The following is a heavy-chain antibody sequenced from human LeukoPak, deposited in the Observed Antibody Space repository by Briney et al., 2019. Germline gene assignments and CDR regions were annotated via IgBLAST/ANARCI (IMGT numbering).Heavy chain of an antibody. Sequence: PGGSLRLSCSASGFTFTNYAIHWVRQAPGKGLEWVSGISGSGVSTYYADSVKGRFTISRDNSKNTLYLQMNSLRAEDTAVYYCAKSAGITMIVRDTFDIWGQGTMVTVSS. CDR2: ISGSGVST. D-gene: IGHD3-22*01. J-gene: IGHJ3*02. CDR1: GFTFTNYA. CDR3: AKSAGITMIVRDTFDI. V-gene: IGHV3-23*01.